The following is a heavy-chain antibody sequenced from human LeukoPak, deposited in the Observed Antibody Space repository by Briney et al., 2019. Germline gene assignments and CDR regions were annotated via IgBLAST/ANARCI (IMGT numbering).Heavy chain of an antibody. CDR2: ISGSGGDT. D-gene: IGHD6-19*01. Sequence: GGSLRLSCAASGFTFSTDAMTWVRQAPGKGLQWVSAISGSGGDTYYEDSVKGRFTISRDNSKNMMYLQMNSLRAEDTAVYYCARDDSGWSKNYWGQGTLVTVSS. J-gene: IGHJ4*02. V-gene: IGHV3-23*01. CDR1: GFTFSTDA. CDR3: ARDDSGWSKNY.